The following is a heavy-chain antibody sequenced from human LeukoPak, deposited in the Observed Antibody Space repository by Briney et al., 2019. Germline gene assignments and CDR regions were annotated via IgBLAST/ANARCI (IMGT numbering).Heavy chain of an antibody. J-gene: IGHJ4*02. D-gene: IGHD2/OR15-2a*01. Sequence: GGSPRLSCAASGFTFSNYWMHWVRQAPGKGLVWLSRINSDGRGTTYADSVKGRFTISRDNAKNTLYLQMNSLSPDDTAVYFCARDVDYHTTSECFDYWGQGTLVTVSS. CDR2: INSDGRGT. CDR1: GFTFSNYW. CDR3: ARDVDYHTTSECFDY. V-gene: IGHV3-74*03.